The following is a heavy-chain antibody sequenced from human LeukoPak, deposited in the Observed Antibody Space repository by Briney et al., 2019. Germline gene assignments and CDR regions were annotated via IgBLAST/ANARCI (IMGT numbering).Heavy chain of an antibody. CDR1: GGSISSGGYY. V-gene: IGHV4-31*03. J-gene: IGHJ6*01. CDR3: ARDRLPGLDYYYYGMDV. D-gene: IGHD3/OR15-3a*01. Sequence: SETLSLTCTVSGGSISSGGYYWSWIRQHPGTGLEWIGYIYYSGSTYYNPSLKSRVTISVDTSKNQFSLKLSSVTAADTAVYYCARDRLPGLDYYYYGMDVWGQGTTVTVSS. CDR2: IYYSGST.